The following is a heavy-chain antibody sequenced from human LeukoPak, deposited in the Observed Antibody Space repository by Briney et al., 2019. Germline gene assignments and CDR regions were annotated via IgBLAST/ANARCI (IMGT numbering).Heavy chain of an antibody. J-gene: IGHJ3*02. D-gene: IGHD3-3*01. CDR2: IYTSGRT. V-gene: IGHV4-4*09. CDR1: GGSISSYY. CDR3: ARHGGRITIFGVVIDDAFDI. Sequence: SETLSLTCTVSGGSISSYYWSWIRQPPGKGLEWIGYIYTSGRTNYNPSLKSRVTIPVATSKKQFTLKLSSVTAADTALDYCARHGGRITIFGVVIDDAFDIWGQGTMVTVSS.